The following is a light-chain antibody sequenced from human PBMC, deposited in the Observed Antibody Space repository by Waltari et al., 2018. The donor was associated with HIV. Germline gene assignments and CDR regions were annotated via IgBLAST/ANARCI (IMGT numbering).Light chain of an antibody. CDR2: WAS. CDR1: QSLLYSHNNKQS. V-gene: IGKV4-1*01. CDR3: QQYGSTPRT. Sequence: DIVVTQSPDSLAVSLGEGATINCWSSQSLLYSHNNKQSLAWYQQKPGQPPKLLFSWASTPESGVPDRFSASGSGTDFTRTISSLQAEDVAVYYCQQYGSTPRTFGQGTMLEIK. J-gene: IGKJ2*01.